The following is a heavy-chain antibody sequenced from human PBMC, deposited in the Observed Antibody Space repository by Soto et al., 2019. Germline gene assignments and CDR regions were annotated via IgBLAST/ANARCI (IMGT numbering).Heavy chain of an antibody. D-gene: IGHD2-15*01. Sequence: SETLSLTCTVSGGSISRGDFYWSWIRQPPGRGLEWIGYISYSGSTYYNTSLKSRVTISVDTSKNQFSLKLNSVTAADTAVYYCARGGPTGGSYKYNWFDPWGQGTLVTVSS. V-gene: IGHV4-30-4*01. CDR1: GGSISRGDFY. CDR3: ARGGPTGGSYKYNWFDP. J-gene: IGHJ5*02. CDR2: ISYSGST.